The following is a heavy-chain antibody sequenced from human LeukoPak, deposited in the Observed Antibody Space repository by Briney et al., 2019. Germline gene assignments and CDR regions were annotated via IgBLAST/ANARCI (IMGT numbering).Heavy chain of an antibody. J-gene: IGHJ4*02. V-gene: IGHV3-30*02. D-gene: IGHD6-6*01. CDR2: IRYDGSNK. CDR3: ASTYSSSDRGLR. Sequence: GGCLRLSCAASGFTLSSYGMHWVRQAPAKERERVAFIRYDGSNKYYADSVKGRFTISRDNSKNTLYLQMNSLRAEDTAVYYCASTYSSSDRGLRWGQGTLVTVSA. CDR1: GFTLSSYG.